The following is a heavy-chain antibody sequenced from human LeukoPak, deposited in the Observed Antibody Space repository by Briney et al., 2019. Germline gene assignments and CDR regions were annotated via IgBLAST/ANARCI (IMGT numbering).Heavy chain of an antibody. CDR2: INWNGGST. D-gene: IGHD6-13*01. V-gene: IGHV3-20*04. Sequence: GGSLRLSCAVSGFTFDGYGMSWVRQAPPKGLEWVSGINWNGGSTGYADSVKGRFTISRDNAKNSLYLQMNSLRADDTALYYCSRDSPYPIAVAGNFDYWGQGTLVTVSS. CDR3: SRDSPYPIAVAGNFDY. J-gene: IGHJ4*02. CDR1: GFTFDGYG.